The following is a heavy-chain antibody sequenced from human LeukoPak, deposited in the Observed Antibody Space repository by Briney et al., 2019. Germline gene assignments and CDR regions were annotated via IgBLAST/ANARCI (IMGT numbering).Heavy chain of an antibody. CDR1: GGSISSDGYY. J-gene: IGHJ5*02. CDR3: ARGTGGAAAADFDP. Sequence: SETLSLTCTVSGGSISSDGYYWSWIRHHPGKGLEWIGAIYYTGSTYYNPSLKSRATVSVDTSKNHFSLKLTSVTAADTAVYYCARGTGGAAAADFDPWGQGTLVTVSS. CDR2: IYYTGST. V-gene: IGHV4-31*03. D-gene: IGHD6-13*01.